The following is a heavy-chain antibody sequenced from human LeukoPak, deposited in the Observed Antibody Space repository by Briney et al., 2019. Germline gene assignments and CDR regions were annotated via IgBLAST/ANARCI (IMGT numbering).Heavy chain of an antibody. CDR2: IYTNGST. CDR3: AREGGTSALRAFDI. Sequence: SETLSLTCTVSGGSISSGSYYWSWIRQPAGKGLEWIGRIYTNGSTNYNPSLKSRVTISVDTSKNQFSLKLSSVTAADTAVYYCAREGGTSALRAFDIWGQGTMVTVSS. V-gene: IGHV4-61*02. J-gene: IGHJ3*02. CDR1: GGSISSGSYY. D-gene: IGHD1-7*01.